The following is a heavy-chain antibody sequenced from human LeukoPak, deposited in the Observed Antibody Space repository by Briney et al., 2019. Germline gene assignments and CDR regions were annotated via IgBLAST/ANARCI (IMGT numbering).Heavy chain of an antibody. CDR1: VDTFSSYA. V-gene: IGHV1-69*01. Sequence: SEKLLCRSSVDTFSSYAISWVRQAPGQGCEWVGGILPIFCTPNYAQKFQGRATITADESTSTDYMELSSLRSEDTAVYYCARGIVVVPPSPYYFDYWGQGTLVTVSS. J-gene: IGHJ4*02. CDR3: ARGIVVVPPSPYYFDY. D-gene: IGHD2-2*01. CDR2: ILPIFCTP.